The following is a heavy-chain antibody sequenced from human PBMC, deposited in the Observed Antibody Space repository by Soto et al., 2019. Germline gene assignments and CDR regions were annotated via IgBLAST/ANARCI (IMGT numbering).Heavy chain of an antibody. CDR1: GCTFKTAW. V-gene: IGHV3-15*01. Sequence: WSSLRLSGEVSGCTFKTAWMTCVRQAPGKGLEWVGRIKSKTDGGTTDYAAPVKGRFTISRDDSKNTVYLQMNSLKTEDTAVYYCTTAIVVPRFDPWAQGILVTVSS. J-gene: IGHJ5*01. D-gene: IGHD2-2*01. CDR3: TTAIVVPRFDP. CDR2: IKSKTDGGTT.